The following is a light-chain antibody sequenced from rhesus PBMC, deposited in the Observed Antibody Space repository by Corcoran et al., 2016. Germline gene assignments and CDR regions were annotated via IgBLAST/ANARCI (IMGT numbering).Light chain of an antibody. V-gene: IGKV2-90*01. CDR3: MQNIEFPLT. CDR1: QSLLDSDGYRC. Sequence: DIVMTQTPLSLPVTPGEPASISCRSSQSLLDSDGYRCLDWYLQKPGQSPPLLIYEVSNRVSGVPDRFSGSGSGTVCTLKLRRFVAEDVGLYYCMQNIEFPLTFGGGTKVEIK. J-gene: IGKJ4*01. CDR2: EVS.